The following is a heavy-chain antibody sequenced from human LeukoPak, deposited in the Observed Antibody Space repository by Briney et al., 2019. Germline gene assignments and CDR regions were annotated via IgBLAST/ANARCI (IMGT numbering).Heavy chain of an antibody. V-gene: IGHV4-39*01. CDR2: IYYSGST. CDR3: ARRDPAMVDDFDY. J-gene: IGHJ4*02. D-gene: IGHD5-18*01. Sequence: SETLSLTCTVSGGSISSSIYYWGWIRQPPGKGLEWTGSIYYSGSTYYNPSLKSRVTISVDTSKNQFSLKLSSVTAADTAGYYCARRDPAMVDDFDYWGQGTLVTVSS. CDR1: GGSISSSIYY.